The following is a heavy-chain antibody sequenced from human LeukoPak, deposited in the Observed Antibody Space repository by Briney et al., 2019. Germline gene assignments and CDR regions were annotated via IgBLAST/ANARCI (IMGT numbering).Heavy chain of an antibody. V-gene: IGHV3-66*01. Sequence: GGSLRLSCAASGFSVYNNYMTWVRQAPGKGLEWVSRIYSGGGIHYADSVKGRFTISRDSSKNTLYLQMNSPRADDTAVYFCATSPSAGYWGQGTLVTVSS. J-gene: IGHJ4*02. CDR3: ATSPSAGY. CDR1: GFSVYNNY. CDR2: IYSGGGI.